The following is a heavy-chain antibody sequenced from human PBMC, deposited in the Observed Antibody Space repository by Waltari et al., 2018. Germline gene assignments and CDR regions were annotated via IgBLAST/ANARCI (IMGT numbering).Heavy chain of an antibody. CDR2: IRYDGSNK. V-gene: IGHV3-30*02. J-gene: IGHJ4*02. Sequence: QVQLVESGGGVVQPGGSLRLSCAASGFTFSSYGMHWVRQAPGKGLEWVAFIRYDGSNKYNADSVKGRFTISRDNSKNTLYLQMNSLRAEDTAVYYCAKNSNIVVVPAAIIRWGQGTLVTVSS. D-gene: IGHD2-2*02. CDR1: GFTFSSYG. CDR3: AKNSNIVVVPAAIIR.